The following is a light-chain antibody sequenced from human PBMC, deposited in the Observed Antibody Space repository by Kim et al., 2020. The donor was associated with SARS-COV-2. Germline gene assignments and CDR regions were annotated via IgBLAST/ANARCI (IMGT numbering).Light chain of an antibody. Sequence: DIVMTQSPDSLAVSLGERATINCKSSQSVLSTSNDKSNLAWYQQKPGQPPKLLIYLASTREFGVPDRFSGSGSGTDFTLTISNLQAEDVAVYYCQQYYSTPRTFGQGTKVDIK. CDR3: QQYYSTPRT. J-gene: IGKJ1*01. CDR1: QSVLSTSNDKSN. CDR2: LAS. V-gene: IGKV4-1*01.